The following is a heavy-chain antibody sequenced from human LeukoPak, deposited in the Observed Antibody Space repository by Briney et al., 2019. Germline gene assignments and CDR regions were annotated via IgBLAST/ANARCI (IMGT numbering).Heavy chain of an antibody. J-gene: IGHJ4*02. CDR1: GGSFSGYY. V-gene: IGHV4-34*01. Sequence: SETLSLTCAVYGGSFSGYYWGWIRQPPGKGLEWIGEINHSGSTNYNPSLKSRVTISVDPSKNQFSLKLSSVTAADTAVYYCASGGPVAGHGEVVDYWGQGTLVTVSS. CDR3: ASGGPVAGHGEVVDY. D-gene: IGHD6-19*01. CDR2: INHSGST.